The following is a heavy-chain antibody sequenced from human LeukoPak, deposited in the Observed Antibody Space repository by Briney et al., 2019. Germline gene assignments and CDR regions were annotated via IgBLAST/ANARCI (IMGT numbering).Heavy chain of an antibody. Sequence: SRTLSLTCTVSGDSISSGDYSWSWIRQPSGKALEWIGYIFHTGNSYYSPSLRSRVTISVDRSRNEFSLRLTSVTAADTAVYYCARELWFVNAPGSWLDPWGQGILVTVSS. J-gene: IGHJ5*02. CDR2: IFHTGNS. CDR1: GDSISSGDYS. V-gene: IGHV4-30-2*01. D-gene: IGHD3-10*01. CDR3: ARELWFVNAPGSWLDP.